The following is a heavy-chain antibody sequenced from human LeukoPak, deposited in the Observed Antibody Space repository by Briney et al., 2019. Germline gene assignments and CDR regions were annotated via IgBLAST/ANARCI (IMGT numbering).Heavy chain of an antibody. CDR3: AKRYGDTRLWDAFDI. V-gene: IGHV3-66*04. Sequence: GGSLRLSCAASGFTVSSNYMSWVRQAPGKGLEWVSVIYSGGSTYYADSVKGRFTISRDNSKNTLYLQMNSLRAEDTAVYYCAKRYGDTRLWDAFDIWGQGTMVTVSS. D-gene: IGHD4-17*01. CDR1: GFTVSSNY. J-gene: IGHJ3*02. CDR2: IYSGGST.